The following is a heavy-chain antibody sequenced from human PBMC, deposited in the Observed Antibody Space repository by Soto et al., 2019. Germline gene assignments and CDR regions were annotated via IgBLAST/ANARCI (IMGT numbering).Heavy chain of an antibody. D-gene: IGHD3-22*01. CDR3: ARMSYFYDKWYFDL. CDR1: GASINNNDYY. V-gene: IGHV4-30-4*01. CDR2: VYYSGST. Sequence: QLQESGPGLVMPSQTLSLTCTVSGASINNNDYYWSWIRQTPGKGLEWIVYVYYSGSTDYIPSLKCRLSMSIDKSQNQFTLKLNSVTAADTATYYCARMSYFYDKWYFDLWGRGTLVTVSS. J-gene: IGHJ2*01.